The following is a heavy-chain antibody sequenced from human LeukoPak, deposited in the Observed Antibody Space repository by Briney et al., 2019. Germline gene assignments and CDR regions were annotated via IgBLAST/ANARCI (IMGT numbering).Heavy chain of an antibody. CDR2: INPSGGST. J-gene: IGHJ6*02. CDR1: GYTFTSYY. D-gene: IGHD1-26*01. Sequence: APVKVSCKASGYTFTSYYMHWVRQAPGQGLEWMGIINPSGGSTSYAQKFQGRVTMTRDTSTSTVYMELSSLRSEDTAVYYCASPTRYYYGMDVWGQGTTVTASS. CDR3: ASPTRYYYGMDV. V-gene: IGHV1-46*01.